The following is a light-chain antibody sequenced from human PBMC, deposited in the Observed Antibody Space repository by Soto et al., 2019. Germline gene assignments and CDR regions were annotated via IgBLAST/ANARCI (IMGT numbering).Light chain of an antibody. CDR2: GAS. V-gene: IGKV3-15*01. J-gene: IGKJ5*01. CDR1: QSVGSS. Sequence: EIVMTQSPATVSVSPGERATLSCRATQSVGSSLAWYQQKPGQAPRLLIYGASTRASGIPARFSGSGSGTDFTLTISSLQSEDFAVYYCQQYSNWPPITFGQGTRVEIK. CDR3: QQYSNWPPIT.